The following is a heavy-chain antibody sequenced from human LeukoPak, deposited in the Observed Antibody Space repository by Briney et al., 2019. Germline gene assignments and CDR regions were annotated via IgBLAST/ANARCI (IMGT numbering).Heavy chain of an antibody. CDR1: GFTFSSYV. CDR2: ISGSGGST. D-gene: IGHD3-3*01. CDR3: AKGSAYADF. Sequence: GGSLRLSCAASGFTFSSYVMSWVRQAPGKGLEWVSTISGSGGSTYSADSVKGRFTISRDNPKNTLSLQMNSLRAEDTAVYYCAKGSAYADFWGQGSLVTVSS. V-gene: IGHV3-23*01. J-gene: IGHJ4*02.